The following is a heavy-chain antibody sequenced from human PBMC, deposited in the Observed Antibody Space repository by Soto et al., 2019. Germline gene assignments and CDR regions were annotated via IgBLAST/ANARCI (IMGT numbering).Heavy chain of an antibody. CDR3: AGGGGWGGFPFWGSLNYYYGMDV. CDR1: GYTFTSYG. J-gene: IGHJ6*02. D-gene: IGHD3-16*01. V-gene: IGHV1-2*04. Sequence: ASVKVSCKASGYTFTSYGISWVRQAPGQGLEWMGWINPNSGGTNYAQKFQGWVTMTRDTSISTAYMELSRLRSDDTAVYYCAGGGGWGGFPFWGSLNYYYGMDVWGQGTTVTVSS. CDR2: INPNSGGT.